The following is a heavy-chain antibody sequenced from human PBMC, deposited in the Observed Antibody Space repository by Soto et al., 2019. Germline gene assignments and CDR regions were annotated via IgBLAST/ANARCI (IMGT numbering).Heavy chain of an antibody. CDR3: ARTFHRSGVGYFHYGMDV. V-gene: IGHV4-4*02. Sequence: KTSQTLSLTCAVAGGCINTGDSITNGHWWGWVRQPPGKGLEWIGEIYHDGSSNYKTSLKRRVTMSVDKSKNQFSLNLRSVTAADTAIYYCARTFHRSGVGYFHYGMDVWGQGTTVTGSS. CDR1: GGCINTGDSITNGHW. D-gene: IGHD6-25*01. J-gene: IGHJ6*02. CDR2: IYHDGSS.